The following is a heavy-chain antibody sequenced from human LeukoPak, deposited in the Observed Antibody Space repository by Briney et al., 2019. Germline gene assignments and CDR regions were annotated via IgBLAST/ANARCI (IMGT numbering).Heavy chain of an antibody. Sequence: SETLSLTCAVYGGSFSGYYWSWIRQPPGKGLEWIGEINHSGSTNYNPSLKSRVTIPVDTSKNQFSLKLSSVTAADTAVYYCARVITMVRGVIIKLFDYWGQGTLVTVSS. V-gene: IGHV4-34*01. CDR1: GGSFSGYY. J-gene: IGHJ4*02. D-gene: IGHD3-10*01. CDR2: INHSGST. CDR3: ARVITMVRGVIIKLFDY.